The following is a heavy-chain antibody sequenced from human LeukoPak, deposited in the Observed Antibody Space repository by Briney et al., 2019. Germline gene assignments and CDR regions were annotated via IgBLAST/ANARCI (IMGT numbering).Heavy chain of an antibody. CDR1: GYTFTGYY. Sequence: ASVKVSCKASGYTFTGYYMHWVRQAPGQGLEWMGWINPNSGGTNYAQKFQGRVTMTRDTSISTAYMELSRLRSDDTAVYYCARDIALGTVTTGGWFDPWGQGTLVTVSS. D-gene: IGHD4-11*01. V-gene: IGHV1-2*02. CDR2: INPNSGGT. CDR3: ARDIALGTVTTGGWFDP. J-gene: IGHJ5*02.